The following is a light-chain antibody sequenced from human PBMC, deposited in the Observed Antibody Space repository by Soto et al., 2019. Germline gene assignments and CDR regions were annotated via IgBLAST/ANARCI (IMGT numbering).Light chain of an antibody. CDR1: QSVSST. CDR2: GAS. J-gene: IGKJ1*01. V-gene: IGKV3-15*01. CDR3: QQYRSWPHT. Sequence: EIVMTQSPATLSVSPGERATLSCRASQSVSSTVAWYQQKPGQAPRLLIYGASTRATDMPGRFSGRGAGAEFTLTISSLQSEDFVVYYCQQYRSWPHTFGQGTKVDTK.